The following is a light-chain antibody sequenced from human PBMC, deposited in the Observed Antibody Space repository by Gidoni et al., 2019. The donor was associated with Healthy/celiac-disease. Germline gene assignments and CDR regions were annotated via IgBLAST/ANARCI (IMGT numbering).Light chain of an antibody. CDR1: KSVSSSY. CDR3: QQYGSSPST. Sequence: EIVLTQSPGTLSLSPGERATLSCRASKSVSSSYLAWCQQKPCQAPRTLIYGASRSAPGIPDRFSSSGSATAFTPTIIRREHEEFAVYYCQQYGSSPSTFGQGTKVEIK. J-gene: IGKJ1*01. CDR2: GAS. V-gene: IGKV3-20*01.